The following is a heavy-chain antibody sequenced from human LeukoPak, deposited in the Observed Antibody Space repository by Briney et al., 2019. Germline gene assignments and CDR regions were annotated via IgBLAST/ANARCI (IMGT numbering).Heavy chain of an antibody. J-gene: IGHJ3*02. CDR1: GFTFGDYA. CDR3: ARDELLWFGEPDAFDI. V-gene: IGHV3-7*01. Sequence: GGSLRLSCTASGFTFGDYAMSWVRQAPGKGLEWVANIKQDGSEKYYVDSVKGRFTISRDNAKNSLYLQMNSLRAEDTAVYYCARDELLWFGEPDAFDIWGRGTMVTVSS. CDR2: IKQDGSEK. D-gene: IGHD3-10*01.